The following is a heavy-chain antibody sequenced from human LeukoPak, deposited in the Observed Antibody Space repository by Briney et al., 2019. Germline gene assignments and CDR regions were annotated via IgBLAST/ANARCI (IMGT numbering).Heavy chain of an antibody. CDR2: INSDGSKT. D-gene: IGHD3-10*01. CDR1: GFFFNTYW. Sequence: GGTLRLSCAASGFFFNTYWMHWVRQAPEKGLVWVSRINSDGSKTSHADSVKGRFTISRDNAKNTLYLQMNGLRAEDTAVYYCAREGSLEYYFDYWGRGTLVTVSS. V-gene: IGHV3-74*01. CDR3: AREGSLEYYFDY. J-gene: IGHJ4*02.